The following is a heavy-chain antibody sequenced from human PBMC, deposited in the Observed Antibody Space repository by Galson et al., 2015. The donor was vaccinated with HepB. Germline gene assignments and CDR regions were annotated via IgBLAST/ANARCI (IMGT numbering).Heavy chain of an antibody. J-gene: IGHJ4*02. CDR3: AGDRGKARTFDY. Sequence: SLRLSCAASGFTFSSYSMNWVRQAPGKGLEWVSSISSSSSYIYHEDSVTGRFTIARDNAKNSLYLQMNSLRAEDTAVYYCAGDRGKARTFDYWGQGTLVTVSS. D-gene: IGHD4-23*01. CDR1: GFTFSSYS. CDR2: ISSSSSYI. V-gene: IGHV3-21*01.